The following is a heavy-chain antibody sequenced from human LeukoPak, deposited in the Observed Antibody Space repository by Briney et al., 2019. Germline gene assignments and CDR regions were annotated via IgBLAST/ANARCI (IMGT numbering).Heavy chain of an antibody. Sequence: GGSLRLSCAASGFTFSSYWMHWVRPAPGKGLVWVSRINSDGSITNYADSVKGRFTISRDNAKNTLYLQMNSLRAEDTAVYYCSRTLFGVVNYWGQGTLVIVSS. CDR3: SRTLFGVVNY. J-gene: IGHJ4*02. CDR1: GFTFSSYW. D-gene: IGHD3-3*01. V-gene: IGHV3-74*01. CDR2: INSDGSIT.